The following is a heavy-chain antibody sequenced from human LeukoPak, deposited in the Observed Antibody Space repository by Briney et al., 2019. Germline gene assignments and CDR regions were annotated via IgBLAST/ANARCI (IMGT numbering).Heavy chain of an antibody. V-gene: IGHV5-51*01. Sequence: GESLKISCKGSGYSFTSYWIGWVRQMPGKGLEWMGIICPDDSDTKYSPSFQGQVTISADKSISTASLQWSSLKASDTAMYYCARLAFCTNAVCFSNYYYSMDVWGRGTTVTVSS. CDR1: GYSFTSYW. CDR3: ARLAFCTNAVCFSNYYYSMDV. D-gene: IGHD2-8*01. J-gene: IGHJ6*03. CDR2: ICPDDSDT.